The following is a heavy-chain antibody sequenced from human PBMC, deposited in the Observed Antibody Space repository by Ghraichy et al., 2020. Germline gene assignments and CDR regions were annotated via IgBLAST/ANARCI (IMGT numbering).Heavy chain of an antibody. CDR3: ARGGNSGYYGIFDH. CDR1: GASINNYY. D-gene: IGHD3-22*01. V-gene: IGHV4-59*01. CDR2: IHSSGST. Sequence: SETLSLTCTVSGASINNYYWSWVRQPPGKGLEWIGHIHSSGSTNYNPSLKNRVTISVDTSKNQFSLKLSSVTPVDPAVYYCARGGNSGYYGIFDHWGQGTLVTVSS. J-gene: IGHJ4*02.